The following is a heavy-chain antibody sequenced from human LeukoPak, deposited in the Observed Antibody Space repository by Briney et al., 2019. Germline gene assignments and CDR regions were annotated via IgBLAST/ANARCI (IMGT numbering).Heavy chain of an antibody. V-gene: IGHV4-38-2*02. CDR3: ARDSEAVNWFDY. Sequence: SETLSLTCTVSGYSISSGYYWGWIRQPPGQGLEWIGSIYHSGSTYYNPSLKSRVTISVDTSKNQFSLKLSSVTAADTAVYYCARDSEAVNWFDYWGQGTLVTVSS. CDR2: IYHSGST. CDR1: GYSISSGYY. J-gene: IGHJ4*02. D-gene: IGHD1-20*01.